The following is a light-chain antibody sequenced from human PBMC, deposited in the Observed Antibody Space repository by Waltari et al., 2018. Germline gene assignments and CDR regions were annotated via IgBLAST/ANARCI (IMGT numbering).Light chain of an antibody. CDR3: CTFTSSGTWV. V-gene: IGLV2-23*01. J-gene: IGLJ2*01. CDR1: SDVGNYHL. CDR2: GAT. Sequence: QSALTQPASVSGSPGQSITISCISDVGNYHLVSWYQQRPGTAPKLKIYGATKRPSGVSDRVSGSKSVNTASLTISGLQAEDEADYYCCTFTSSGTWVFGGGTKLTVL.